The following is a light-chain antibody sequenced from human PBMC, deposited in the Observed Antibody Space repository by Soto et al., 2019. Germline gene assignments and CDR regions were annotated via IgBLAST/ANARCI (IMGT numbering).Light chain of an antibody. CDR2: DVS. CDR3: SSYTTSNTRQIV. J-gene: IGLJ1*01. V-gene: IGLV2-14*03. Sequence: IRISEKRTSSNVGGYNYVSWYQHHPGKPPKLMIYDVSNRPSGVSNRFSGSKSGNTACLTISGLQPEDEADYYCSSYTTSNTRQIVFGTGTKVTVL. CDR1: SSNVGGYNY.